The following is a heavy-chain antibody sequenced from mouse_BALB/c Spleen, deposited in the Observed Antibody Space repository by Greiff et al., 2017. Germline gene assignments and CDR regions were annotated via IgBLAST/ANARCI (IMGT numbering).Heavy chain of an antibody. CDR1: GFTFTDYY. CDR3: ARGYYDYGPFAY. V-gene: IGHV7-3*02. CDR2: IRNKANGYTT. Sequence: EVKLMESGGGLVQPGGSLRLSCATSGFTFTDYYMSWVRQPPGKALEWLGFIRNKANGYTTEYSASVKGRFTISRDNSQSIFYLQMNTLRAEDSATYYCARGYYDYGPFAYWGQGTLVTVSA. J-gene: IGHJ3*01. D-gene: IGHD2-4*01.